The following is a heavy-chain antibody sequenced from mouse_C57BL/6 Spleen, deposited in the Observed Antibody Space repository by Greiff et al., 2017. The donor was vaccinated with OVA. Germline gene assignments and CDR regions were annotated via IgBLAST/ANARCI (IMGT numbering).Heavy chain of an antibody. CDR1: GYAFSSYW. J-gene: IGHJ3*01. CDR2: IYPGDGDT. V-gene: IGHV1-80*01. D-gene: IGHD2-3*01. CDR3: ARGIYDGYLAWFAY. Sequence: QVQLKQSGAELVKPGASVKISCKASGYAFSSYWMNWVKQRPGKGLEWIGQIYPGDGDTNYNGKFKGKATLTADKSSSTAYMQLSSLTSEDSAVYFCARGIYDGYLAWFAYWGQGTLVTVSA.